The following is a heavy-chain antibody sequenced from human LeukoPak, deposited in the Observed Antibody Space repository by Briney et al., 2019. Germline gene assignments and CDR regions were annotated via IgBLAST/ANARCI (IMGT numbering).Heavy chain of an antibody. Sequence: SETLSLTCTVSGGSISSYYWSRIRQPPGKGLEWIGYIYYSGSTNYNPSLKSRVTISVDTSKNQFSLKLSSVTAADTAVYYCARANWSDNWFDPWGQGTLVTVSS. CDR2: IYYSGST. CDR1: GGSISSYY. CDR3: ARANWSDNWFDP. V-gene: IGHV4-59*01. D-gene: IGHD7-27*01. J-gene: IGHJ5*02.